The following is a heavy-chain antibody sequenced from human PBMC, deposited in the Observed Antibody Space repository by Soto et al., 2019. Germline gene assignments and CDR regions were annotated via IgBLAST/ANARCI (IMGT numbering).Heavy chain of an antibody. J-gene: IGHJ4*02. CDR2: IYYSGNT. CDR3: ASSSPFHY. Sequence: QLQLQESGPGLVKPSETLSLTCSVSSASLSSSTYYWSWIRQPPGRGPGWIGGIYYSGNTYYKPSLKSRVSISIDTSRNQFSLKLTSVTAADTGVYYCASSSPFHYWGPGILVTVSS. CDR1: SASLSSSTYY. D-gene: IGHD6-6*01. V-gene: IGHV4-39*01.